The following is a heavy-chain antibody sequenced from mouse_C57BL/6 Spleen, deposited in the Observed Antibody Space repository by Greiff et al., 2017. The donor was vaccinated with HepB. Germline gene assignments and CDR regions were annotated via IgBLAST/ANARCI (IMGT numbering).Heavy chain of an antibody. CDR3: AREGANYVEAMDY. V-gene: IGHV1-81*01. D-gene: IGHD1-1*01. J-gene: IGHJ4*01. CDR2: IYPRSGNT. Sequence: VQLQQSGAELARPGASVKLSCKASGYTFTSYGISWVKQRTGQGLEWIGEIYPRSGNTYYNEKFKGKATLTADKSSSIAYMELRSLTSEDSAVYFCAREGANYVEAMDYWGQGTSVTVSS. CDR1: GYTFTSYG.